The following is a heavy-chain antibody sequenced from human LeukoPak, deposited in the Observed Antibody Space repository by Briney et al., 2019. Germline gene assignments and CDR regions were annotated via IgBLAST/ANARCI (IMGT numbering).Heavy chain of an antibody. D-gene: IGHD2-15*01. J-gene: IGHJ4*02. V-gene: IGHV4-4*02. CDR1: GGSISSSNW. Sequence: SSGTLSLTCAVSGGSISSSNWWSWVRQPPGKGLEWIGEIYHSGSTNYNPSLKSRVTISVDKSKNQFSLKLSSVTAADTAVYYCASLPEKYCSGGSCLGNYWGQGTLVTVSS. CDR2: IYHSGST. CDR3: ASLPEKYCSGGSCLGNY.